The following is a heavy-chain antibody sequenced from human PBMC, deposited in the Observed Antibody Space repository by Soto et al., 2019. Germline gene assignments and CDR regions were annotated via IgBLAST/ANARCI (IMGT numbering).Heavy chain of an antibody. CDR2: MDPNSENT. CDR1: GYIFTSYD. D-gene: IGHD3-22*01. CDR3: ARGPFLYYYDSSGREGDI. J-gene: IGHJ3*02. V-gene: IGHV1-8*01. Sequence: ASVKVSCKASGYIFTSYDINWVRQATGQGLEWMGWMDPNSENTGYAQKFQGRVTLTRNTSISTAYMELSSLRSEDTAVYYCARGPFLYYYDSSGREGDIWGQGTMVTVSS.